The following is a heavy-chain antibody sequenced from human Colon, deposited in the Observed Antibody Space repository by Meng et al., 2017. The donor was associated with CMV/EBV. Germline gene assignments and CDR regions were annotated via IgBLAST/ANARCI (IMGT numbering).Heavy chain of an antibody. CDR3: ARLATDVVPAALFDY. CDR2: INHSGST. V-gene: IGHV4-34*01. CDR1: GGSFSGYY. Sequence: YGGSFSGYYWSGIRQPPGKGLEWIGEINHSGSTNYNPSLKSRVTISVDTSKNQFSLKLSSVTAADTAVYYCARLATDVVPAALFDYWGQGTLVTVSS. J-gene: IGHJ4*02. D-gene: IGHD2-2*01.